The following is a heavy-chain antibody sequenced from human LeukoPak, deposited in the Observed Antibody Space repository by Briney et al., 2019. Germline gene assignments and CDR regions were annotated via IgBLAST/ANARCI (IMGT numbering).Heavy chain of an antibody. J-gene: IGHJ4*02. D-gene: IGHD4-17*01. CDR3: AKDGLTVTTLGYFDY. CDR2: ISWNSGSI. Sequence: PGRSLRLSCAASGFTFDDYAMHWVRQAPGKGLEWVSGISWNSGSIGYADSVKGRFTISRDNAKNSLYLQMNSLRAEDTALYYCAKDGLTVTTLGYFDYWGQGTLVTVSS. CDR1: GFTFDDYA. V-gene: IGHV3-9*01.